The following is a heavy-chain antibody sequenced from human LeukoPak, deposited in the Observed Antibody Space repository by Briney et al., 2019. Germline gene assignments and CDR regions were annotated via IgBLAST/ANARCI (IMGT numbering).Heavy chain of an antibody. V-gene: IGHV3-9*01. CDR2: ISWNSGSI. CDR3: AKDGNFDWSGGSENYYGMDV. CDR1: GFTFDDYA. J-gene: IGHJ6*02. D-gene: IGHD3-9*01. Sequence: GGSLRLSCAASGFTFDDYAMHWVRQAPGKGLEWVSGISWNSGSIGYADSVKGRFTISRDNAKNSLYLQMNSLRAEDTALYYCAKDGNFDWSGGSENYYGMDVWGQGTTVTVSS.